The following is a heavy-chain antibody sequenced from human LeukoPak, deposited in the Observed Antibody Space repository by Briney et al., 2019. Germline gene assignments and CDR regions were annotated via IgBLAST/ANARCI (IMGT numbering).Heavy chain of an antibody. Sequence: GRSLRLSCAASGFTFSNYGMHWVRQAPGKGLEWVAVISYDGSNKYYADSVKGRFTISRDNSKNTLYLQMNSLRAEDTAVYYCAKDGGGSSPARGMDVWGQGTTVTVSS. J-gene: IGHJ6*02. CDR2: ISYDGSNK. V-gene: IGHV3-30*18. CDR3: AKDGGGSSPARGMDV. CDR1: GFTFSNYG. D-gene: IGHD3-16*01.